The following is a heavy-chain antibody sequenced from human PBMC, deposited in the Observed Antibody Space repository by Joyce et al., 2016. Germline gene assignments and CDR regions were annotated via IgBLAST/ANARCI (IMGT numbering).Heavy chain of an antibody. CDR3: ARVRLEFNGMDV. Sequence: QVLLMQSGAEVKKPGASVKISCEASGYNFASYTLHWVRQAPGQRLEWMGWINAGKGNTRYSDQLQGRATFRRDTSASTAHMELRGLRLEDTATYYCARVRLEFNGMDVWGQGTTVTVSS. CDR2: INAGKGNT. J-gene: IGHJ6*02. V-gene: IGHV1-3*01. CDR1: GYNFASYT.